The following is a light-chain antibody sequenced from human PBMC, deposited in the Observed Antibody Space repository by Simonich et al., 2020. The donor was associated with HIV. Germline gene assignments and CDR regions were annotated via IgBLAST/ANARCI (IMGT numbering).Light chain of an antibody. Sequence: DIVMTQSPDSLAVSLGERAHINCKSSQSVLYSSNTTNYLARYQQKPGQPPKLLIYWASTRESGVPDRFSGSGSGTDFTLTISSLQAEDVAVYYCQQYYSTPYTFGQGTKLEIK. CDR1: QSVLYSSNTTNY. CDR3: QQYYSTPYT. CDR2: WAS. V-gene: IGKV4-1*01. J-gene: IGKJ2*01.